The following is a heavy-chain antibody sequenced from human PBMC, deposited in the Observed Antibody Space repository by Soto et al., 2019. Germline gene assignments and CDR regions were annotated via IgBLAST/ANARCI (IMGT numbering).Heavy chain of an antibody. CDR2: IYYSGST. CDR3: ASRRFDP. V-gene: IGHV4-61*01. J-gene: IGHJ5*02. CDR1: GGSVSSGSYY. Sequence: PSETLSLTCTVSGGSVSSGSYYWSWIRQPPGKGLEWIGYIYYSGSTNYNPSLKSRVTISVDTSKNQFSLKLSSVTAADTAVYYCASRRFDPWGQGTLVTVSS.